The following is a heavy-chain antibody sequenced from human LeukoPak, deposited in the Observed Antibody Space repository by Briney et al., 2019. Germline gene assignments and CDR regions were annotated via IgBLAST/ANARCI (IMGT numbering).Heavy chain of an antibody. V-gene: IGHV3-9*01. CDR1: GFTFDDYA. CDR3: AKDMGQIFLGFDAFDI. J-gene: IGHJ3*02. CDR2: INWNSGSI. Sequence: PGGSLRLSCAASGFTFDDYAMHWVRQAPGKGLEWVSGINWNSGSIGYADSVKGRFTISRDNAKNSLYLQMNSLRAEDTALYYCAKDMGQIFLGFDAFDIWGQGTMVTVSS. D-gene: IGHD7-27*01.